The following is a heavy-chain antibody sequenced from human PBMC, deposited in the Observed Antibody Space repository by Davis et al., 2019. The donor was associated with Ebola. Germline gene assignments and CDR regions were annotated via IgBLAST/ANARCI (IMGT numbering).Heavy chain of an antibody. CDR1: GFIFSNYW. CDR2: IKPDEGEK. D-gene: IGHD3-22*01. V-gene: IGHV3-7*03. J-gene: IGHJ4*02. CDR3: ARERGAYYYDSSGYYGGWYFDY. Sequence: GESLKISCAASGFIFSNYWMSWVRQAPGKGPEWVAIIKPDEGEKYYVDSVKGRFTISRDNAKNSLYLQMNSLRAEDTAVYYCARERGAYYYDSSGYYGGWYFDYWGQGTLVTVSS.